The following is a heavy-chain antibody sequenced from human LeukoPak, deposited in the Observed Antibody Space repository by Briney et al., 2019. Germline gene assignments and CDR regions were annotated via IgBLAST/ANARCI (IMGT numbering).Heavy chain of an antibody. Sequence: GSLRLSCAASGFNFSTYALSWIRQPPGKGLEWIGYTYYSGSTSYKPSLKSRVAISVDMSKSQFSLELSSVTAADTAIYYCTRHKRWLQSPDAFDVWGQGTMVTVSS. D-gene: IGHD5-24*01. CDR2: TYYSGST. V-gene: IGHV4-59*08. J-gene: IGHJ3*01. CDR3: TRHKRWLQSPDAFDV. CDR1: GFNFSTYA.